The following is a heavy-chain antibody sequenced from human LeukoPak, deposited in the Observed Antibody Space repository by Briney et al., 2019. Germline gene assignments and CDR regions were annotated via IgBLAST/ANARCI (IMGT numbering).Heavy chain of an antibody. Sequence: PGRSLRLSCAASGFTFSSYAMHWVRQAPGKGLEWVAVISYDGSNKYYADSVKGRFTISRDNSKNTLYLQMDSLRAEDTALYYCARAAAETGAFRDNWFDPWGQGTLVTVSS. J-gene: IGHJ5*02. V-gene: IGHV3-30*04. CDR2: ISYDGSNK. CDR1: GFTFSSYA. D-gene: IGHD2-8*02. CDR3: ARAAAETGAFRDNWFDP.